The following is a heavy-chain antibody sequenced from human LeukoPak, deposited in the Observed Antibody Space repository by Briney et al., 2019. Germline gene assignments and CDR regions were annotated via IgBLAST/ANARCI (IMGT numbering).Heavy chain of an antibody. CDR3: ARQHFWNGHNWFDP. J-gene: IGHJ5*02. D-gene: IGHD3-3*02. CDR1: GGSISSSSYY. V-gene: IGHV4-39*01. Sequence: PSETLSLTCTVSGGSISSSSYYWGWIRQPPGKGLEWIGSIYYSGSTYYNPSLKSRVTISVDTSKNQFSLKLSSVTAADTAVYYCARQHFWNGHNWFDPWGQGTLVTVSS. CDR2: IYYSGST.